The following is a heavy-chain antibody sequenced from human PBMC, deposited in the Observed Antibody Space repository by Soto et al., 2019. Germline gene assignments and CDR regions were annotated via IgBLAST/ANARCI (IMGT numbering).Heavy chain of an antibody. J-gene: IGHJ6*02. D-gene: IGHD2-8*01. Sequence: ASVKVSCKASGGTFSSYAISWVRQAPGQGLEWMGGIIPIFGTANYAQKFQGRVTITADESTSTAYMELSSLRSEDTAVYYCAIPRYCTNGVCLRTDYYYYGMDVWGQGTTVTVSS. CDR1: GGTFSSYA. CDR2: IIPIFGTA. V-gene: IGHV1-69*13. CDR3: AIPRYCTNGVCLRTDYYYYGMDV.